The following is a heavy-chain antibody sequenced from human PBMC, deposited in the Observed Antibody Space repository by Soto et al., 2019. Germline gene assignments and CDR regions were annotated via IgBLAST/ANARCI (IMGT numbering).Heavy chain of an antibody. Sequence: SETLSLTCTVSGGSIRSGGYYWSWIRQHPGKGLEWIGYISDSGTTYYNPSFESRVTISADTSKNQFSLKLSSVTAADTAVYYCARGNRDIVVVPADTPYYYYGMDVWGQGTTVTVS. V-gene: IGHV4-31*03. J-gene: IGHJ6*02. CDR1: GGSIRSGGYY. D-gene: IGHD2-2*01. CDR3: ARGNRDIVVVPADTPYYYYGMDV. CDR2: ISDSGTT.